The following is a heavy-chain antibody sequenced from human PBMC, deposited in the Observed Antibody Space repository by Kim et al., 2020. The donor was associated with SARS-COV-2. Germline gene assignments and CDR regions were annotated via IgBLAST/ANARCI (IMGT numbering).Heavy chain of an antibody. D-gene: IGHD3-22*01. V-gene: IGHV7-4-1*02. J-gene: IGHJ6*02. Sequence: ASVKVSCKASGYTFTSYAMNWVRQAPGQGLEWMGWINTNTGNPTYAQGFTGRFVFSLDTSVSTAYLQISSLKAEDTAVYYCARDYYDSSGYYFLFTGRDYYYYGMDVWGQGTTVTVSS. CDR1: GYTFTSYA. CDR3: ARDYYDSSGYYFLFTGRDYYYYGMDV. CDR2: INTNTGNP.